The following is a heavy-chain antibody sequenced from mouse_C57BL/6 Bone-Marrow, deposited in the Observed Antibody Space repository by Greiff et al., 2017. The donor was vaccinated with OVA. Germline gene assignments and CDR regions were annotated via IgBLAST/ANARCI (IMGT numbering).Heavy chain of an antibody. CDR1: GYTFTSYG. Sequence: QVQLQQSGAELARPGASVKLSCKASGYTFTSYGISWVKQRTGQGLEWIGEIYPRSGNTYYNEKFKGKATLTADKSSSTAYMELRSLTSEDSAVYFWARTAILQRVYYFDYWGQGTTLTVSS. CDR3: ARTAILQRVYYFDY. CDR2: IYPRSGNT. D-gene: IGHD1-1*01. V-gene: IGHV1-81*01. J-gene: IGHJ2*01.